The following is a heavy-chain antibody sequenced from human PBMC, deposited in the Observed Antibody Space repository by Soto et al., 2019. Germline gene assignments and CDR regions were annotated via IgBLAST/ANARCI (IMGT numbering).Heavy chain of an antibody. Sequence: QVQLGQSGAEVKKPGSSVKVSCTASGGTLSRYGFTWVRQAPGQGFQWMGGIIPIFGTTHYEQNFQGRLSITADESTSTVYMELSSLRSDDTAIYFCARTYYQWEALHYFDFWGQGTLVTVSS. CDR1: GGTLSRYG. CDR3: ARTYYQWEALHYFDF. V-gene: IGHV1-69*01. CDR2: IIPIFGTT. D-gene: IGHD1-26*01. J-gene: IGHJ4*02.